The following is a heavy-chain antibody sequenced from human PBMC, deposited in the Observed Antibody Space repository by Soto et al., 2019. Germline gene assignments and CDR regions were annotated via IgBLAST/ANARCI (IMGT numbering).Heavy chain of an antibody. Sequence: EVQLVESGGGLVKPGGSLRLSCAASGFTFSSYSMNGVRQAPGKGLEWVSSISSSSSYIYYADSVKGRFTISRDNAKNSLYLQMNSLRAEDTAVYYCARGFGYYGSGSYYNYWYYYYYYMDVWGKGTTVTVSS. CDR1: GFTFSSYS. V-gene: IGHV3-21*01. CDR2: ISSSSSYI. D-gene: IGHD3-10*01. J-gene: IGHJ6*03. CDR3: ARGFGYYGSGSYYNYWYYYYYYMDV.